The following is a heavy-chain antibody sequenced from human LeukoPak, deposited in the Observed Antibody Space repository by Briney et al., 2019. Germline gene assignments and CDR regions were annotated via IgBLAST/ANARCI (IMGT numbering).Heavy chain of an antibody. CDR2: ISYDGSNK. Sequence: GGSLRLSCAASGFTFSSYAMHWVRQAPGKGLEWVAVISYDGSNKYYADSVKGRFTISRDNSKNTLYPQMNSLRAEDTAVYYCARDQRCSSTSCYSLRIYYYYGMDVWGQGTTVTVSS. D-gene: IGHD2-2*01. V-gene: IGHV3-30-3*01. J-gene: IGHJ6*02. CDR1: GFTFSSYA. CDR3: ARDQRCSSTSCYSLRIYYYYGMDV.